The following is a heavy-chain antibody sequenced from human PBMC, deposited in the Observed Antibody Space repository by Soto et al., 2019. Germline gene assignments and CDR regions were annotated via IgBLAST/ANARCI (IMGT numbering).Heavy chain of an antibody. Sequence: PGGSLRLSCAASGFTFSSYAMSWVRQAPGKGLEWVSAISGSGGSTYYADSVKGRFTISRDNSKNTLYLQMNSLRAEDTAVYYCATYDEYYYDSSGYPNLGYWGQGTLVTVSS. J-gene: IGHJ4*02. CDR3: ATYDEYYYDSSGYPNLGY. V-gene: IGHV3-23*01. CDR1: GFTFSSYA. D-gene: IGHD3-22*01. CDR2: ISGSGGST.